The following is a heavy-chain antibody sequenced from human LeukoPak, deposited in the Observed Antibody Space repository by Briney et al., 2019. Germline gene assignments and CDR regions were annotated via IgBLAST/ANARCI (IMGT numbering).Heavy chain of an antibody. CDR1: GDSITSCY. J-gene: IGHJ5*02. CDR3: ARCRVKWLVLETSKGNWFDP. Sequence: SETLSLTCTVSGDSITSCYWNWIRQPPGKGLEWIGYIHYSGSTKYSPSLKSRVTISVDTSKNQFSLKLSSVTAADTAVYYCARCRVKWLVLETSKGNWFDPWGQGTLVTVSS. CDR2: IHYSGST. D-gene: IGHD6-19*01. V-gene: IGHV4-59*12.